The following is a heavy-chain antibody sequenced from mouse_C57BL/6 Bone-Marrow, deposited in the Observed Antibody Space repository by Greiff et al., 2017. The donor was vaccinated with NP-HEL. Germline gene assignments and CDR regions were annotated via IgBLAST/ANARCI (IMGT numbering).Heavy chain of an antibody. J-gene: IGHJ1*03. CDR1: GYTFTSYW. D-gene: IGHD1-3*01. Sequence: QVQLQQPGAELVKPGASVKMSCKASGYTFTSYWITWVKQRPGQGLEWIGDIYPGTGSTNYNEKFKSTATLTADTSSSTTYMQLSGQTSEVSAVSYWARLAPHWYFDVWGTGTTVTVSS. V-gene: IGHV1-55*01. CDR3: ARLAPHWYFDV. CDR2: IYPGTGST.